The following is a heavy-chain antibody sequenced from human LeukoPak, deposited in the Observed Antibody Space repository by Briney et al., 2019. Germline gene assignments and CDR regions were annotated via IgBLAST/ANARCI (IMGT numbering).Heavy chain of an antibody. Sequence: PGRSLRLSCTASGLTFGDYAMSWVRQAPGKGLEWVGFIRVRAFGATTEYAASVIGRFTISRDDSKNIAYLQMNSLKSEDTAVYYCTRDHYSSLDYWGQGTLVTVSS. V-gene: IGHV3-49*04. CDR1: GLTFGDYA. CDR3: TRDHYSSLDY. D-gene: IGHD4-11*01. CDR2: IRVRAFGATT. J-gene: IGHJ4*02.